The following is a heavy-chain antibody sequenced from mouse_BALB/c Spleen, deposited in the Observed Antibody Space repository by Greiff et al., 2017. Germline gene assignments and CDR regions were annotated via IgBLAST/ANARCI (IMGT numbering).Heavy chain of an antibody. CDR3: ARHDSATASRGDWFAY. CDR2: ISSGGSYT. CDR1: GFTFSSYA. D-gene: IGHD1-2*01. J-gene: IGHJ3*01. Sequence: EVMLVESGGGLVKPGGSLKLSCAASGFTFSSYAMSWVRQTPEKRLEWVATISSGGSYTYYPDSVKGRFTISRDNAKNTLYLQMSSLRSEDTAMYYCARHDSATASRGDWFAYWGQGTLVTVSA. V-gene: IGHV5-9-3*01.